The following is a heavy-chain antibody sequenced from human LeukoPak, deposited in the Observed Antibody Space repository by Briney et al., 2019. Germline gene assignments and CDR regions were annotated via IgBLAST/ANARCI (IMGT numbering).Heavy chain of an antibody. CDR2: VHSSGTA. CDR1: GGSIRTGGYF. CDR3: ARESRAGLALDY. D-gene: IGHD3/OR15-3a*01. V-gene: IGHV4-39*07. J-gene: IGHJ4*02. Sequence: SETLSLTCTVSGGSIRTGGYFWGWIRQSPGKGLEYFGSVHSSGTAYYNPSLQSRVTISADMSKNQFSLNLRSVTAADTAVYYCARESRAGLALDYWGQGTLVTVSS.